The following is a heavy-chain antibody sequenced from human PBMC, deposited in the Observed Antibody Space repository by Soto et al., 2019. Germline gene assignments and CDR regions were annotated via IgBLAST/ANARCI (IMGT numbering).Heavy chain of an antibody. D-gene: IGHD6-13*01. Sequence: ASVKVSCKASGGTFSSYTISWVRQAPGQGLEWMGRIIPILGIANYAQKFQGRVTITADKSTSTAYMELSSLRSEDTAVYYCARDSTNSSSWYPNHYYFDYWGQGTLVTVSS. CDR3: ARDSTNSSSWYPNHYYFDY. J-gene: IGHJ4*02. V-gene: IGHV1-69*04. CDR2: IIPILGIA. CDR1: GGTFSSYT.